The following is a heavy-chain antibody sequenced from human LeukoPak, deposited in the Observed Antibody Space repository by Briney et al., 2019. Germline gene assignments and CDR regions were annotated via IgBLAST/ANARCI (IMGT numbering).Heavy chain of an antibody. J-gene: IGHJ3*02. CDR1: GGSISGYY. V-gene: IGHV4-59*01. CDR3: ARDERYCSGGSCYPGAFDI. Sequence: PSETLSLTCTVSGGSISGYYWSWIRQPPGKGLEWIGYTYNSGSTNQNPSLRSRVTISVDTSKKQFSLKLSSVTAADTAVYYCARDERYCSGGSCYPGAFDIWGQGTMVTVSS. D-gene: IGHD2-15*01. CDR2: TYNSGST.